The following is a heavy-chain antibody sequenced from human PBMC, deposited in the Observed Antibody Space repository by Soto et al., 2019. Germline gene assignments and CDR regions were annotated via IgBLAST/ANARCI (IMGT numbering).Heavy chain of an antibody. Sequence: EVQLVESGGGLVQPGRSLRLSCAASGFTFDDYAMHWVRQAPGKGLEWVSGISWNSGSIGYADSVKGRFTISRDNAKNYLYLQMNSLRAEDTALYYCAKDMCERLAGFDYWGQGTLVTVSS. D-gene: IGHD3-3*02. J-gene: IGHJ4*02. CDR3: AKDMCERLAGFDY. V-gene: IGHV3-9*01. CDR2: ISWNSGSI. CDR1: GFTFDDYA.